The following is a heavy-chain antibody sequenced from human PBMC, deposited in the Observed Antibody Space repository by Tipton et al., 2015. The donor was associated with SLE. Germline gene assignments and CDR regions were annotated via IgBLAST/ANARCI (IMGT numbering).Heavy chain of an antibody. CDR1: GFSFSTYA. CDR2: ISGSADRA. Sequence: SLRLSCEASGFSFSTYAMSWVRQAPGKGLEWLSVISGSADRAYYSDPVKGRFTISRDNSKNTLFLQMDALRAEDTALYYCVKGGSWWDYWGQGALVTVSS. D-gene: IGHD2-15*01. CDR3: VKGGSWWDY. J-gene: IGHJ4*02. V-gene: IGHV3-23*01.